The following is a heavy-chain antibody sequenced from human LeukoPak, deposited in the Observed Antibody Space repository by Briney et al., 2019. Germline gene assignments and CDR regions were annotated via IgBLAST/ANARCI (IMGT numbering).Heavy chain of an antibody. Sequence: SETLSLTCSGGSISSSTYYWGWIRQPPGKGLEWIGSIYYSGSTYYNPSLKSRVTISVDTSKNQFTLKLSSVTAADTAVYYCASEIVVAIYGMDVWGQGTTVTVSS. CDR1: GGSISSSTYY. CDR3: ASEIVVAIYGMDV. J-gene: IGHJ6*02. V-gene: IGHV4-39*06. D-gene: IGHD3-22*01. CDR2: IYYSGST.